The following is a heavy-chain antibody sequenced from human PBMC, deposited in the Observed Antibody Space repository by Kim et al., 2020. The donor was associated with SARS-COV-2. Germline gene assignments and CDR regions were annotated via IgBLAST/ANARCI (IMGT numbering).Heavy chain of an antibody. J-gene: IGHJ4*02. V-gene: IGHV1-8*01. D-gene: IGHD6-6*01. CDR1: GYTFTSYD. CDR2: MNPNSGNT. Sequence: ASVKVSCKASGYTFTSYDINWVRQATGQGLEWMGWMNPNSGNTGYAQKFQGRVTMTRNTSISTAYMELSSLRSEDTAVYYCASVHGSRGSSSLHPREGWGQGTLVTVSS. CDR3: ASVHGSRGSSSLHPREG.